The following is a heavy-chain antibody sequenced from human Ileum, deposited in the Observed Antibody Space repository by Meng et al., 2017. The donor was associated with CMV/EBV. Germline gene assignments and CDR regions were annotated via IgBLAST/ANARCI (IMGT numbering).Heavy chain of an antibody. CDR3: ARSPYSGSGTYDS. CDR1: GDSISSHY. J-gene: IGHJ4*02. CDR2: ISNLGSP. D-gene: IGHD3-10*01. Sequence: QVQLQESGPGLMKPSETLSLTCTVSGDSISSHYWNWIRQAPGKGLEWIGYISNLGSPVFNPSLRSRVTMSFDISKNQFSLNLKSVTAADTAVYYCARSPYSGSGTYDSWGQGTLVTVSS. V-gene: IGHV4-59*11.